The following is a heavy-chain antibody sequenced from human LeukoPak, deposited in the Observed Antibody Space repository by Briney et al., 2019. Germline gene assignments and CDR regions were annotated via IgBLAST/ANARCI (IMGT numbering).Heavy chain of an antibody. CDR1: GFTFRSYR. D-gene: IGHD2-2*01. Sequence: GGSLRLSCAASGFTFRSYRMSWVRQAPGKGPEWVATIKEDANVEYYVDSVRGRFIISRDNAKNSLFLQMYSLRADDTAVYYCARAGYCTSNSCYSPNFYYMDVWGKETTDAVSS. CDR3: ARAGYCTSNSCYSPNFYYMDV. V-gene: IGHV3-7*01. CDR2: IKEDANVE. J-gene: IGHJ6*03.